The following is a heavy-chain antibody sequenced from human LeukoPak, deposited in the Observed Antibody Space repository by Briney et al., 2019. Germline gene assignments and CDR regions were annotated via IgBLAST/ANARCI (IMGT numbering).Heavy chain of an antibody. CDR3: AQIRPSTYYDSSGSFDY. V-gene: IGHV4-59*08. CDR1: GGSISSDY. D-gene: IGHD3-22*01. Sequence: PSETLSLTCTLSGGSISSDYWSWIRQPPGKGLEWIGYIYYTGSTHYNPSLKSRVTISLGTSKNQFPLKLSSVTAADTAVYYCAQIRPSTYYDSSGSFDYWGQGTLVTVSS. J-gene: IGHJ4*02. CDR2: IYYTGST.